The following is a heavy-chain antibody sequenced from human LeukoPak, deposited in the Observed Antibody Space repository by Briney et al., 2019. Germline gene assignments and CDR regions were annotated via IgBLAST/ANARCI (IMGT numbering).Heavy chain of an antibody. CDR2: INHSGST. V-gene: IGHV4-34*01. CDR3: ASGDYYYDSSGSDFDY. CDR1: GGSFSGYY. J-gene: IGHJ4*02. Sequence: SETLSLTCAVYGGSFSGYYWSWIRQPPGKGLEWIGEINHSGSTNCNPSLKSRVTISVDTSKNQFSLKLSSVTAADTAVYYCASGDYYYDSSGSDFDYWGQGTLVTVSS. D-gene: IGHD3-22*01.